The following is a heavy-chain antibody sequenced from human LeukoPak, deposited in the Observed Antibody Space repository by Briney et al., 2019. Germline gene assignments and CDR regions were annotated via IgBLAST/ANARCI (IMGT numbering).Heavy chain of an antibody. CDR3: ARGLRPFDDYSGGDCDGLGFDA. Sequence: GASVKVSCKASGYTFTSYYMHWVRQAPGQGREWMGIITPSGGSTSYAQKFQRRVTMSRATSTRTVYMELSSLRAEDTAVYYCARGLRPFDDYSGGDCDGLGFDAWGQGTLVTVSS. CDR2: ITPSGGST. J-gene: IGHJ5*02. CDR1: GYTFTSYY. V-gene: IGHV1-46*01. D-gene: IGHD2-21*02.